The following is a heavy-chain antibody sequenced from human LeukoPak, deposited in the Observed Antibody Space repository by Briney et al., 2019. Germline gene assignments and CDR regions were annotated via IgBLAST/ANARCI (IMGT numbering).Heavy chain of an antibody. CDR3: ASTHGDRLDYYGSGSYKDY. Sequence: GESLKISCKGSGYSFTSYWIGWVRQMPGKGLEWMGIIYPGDSDTRYSPSFQGHVTISADKSISTAYLQWSSLKASDTAMYYCASTHGDRLDYYGSGSYKDYWGQGTLVTVSS. J-gene: IGHJ4*02. CDR2: IYPGDSDT. V-gene: IGHV5-51*01. CDR1: GYSFTSYW. D-gene: IGHD3-10*01.